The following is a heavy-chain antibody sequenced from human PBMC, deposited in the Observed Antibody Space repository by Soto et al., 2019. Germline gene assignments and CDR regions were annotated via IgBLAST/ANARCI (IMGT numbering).Heavy chain of an antibody. CDR2: IGTAGDT. V-gene: IGHV3-13*01. CDR3: ARAGYGSGSDYYYYYGMDV. J-gene: IGHJ6*02. Sequence: PGGSLRLSCAASGFTFSSYDMHWVRQATGKGLEWVSAIGTAGDTYYPGSVKGRFTISRENAKNSLYLQMNRLRAGDTAVYYCARAGYGSGSDYYYYYGMDVWGQGTTVTVSS. D-gene: IGHD3-10*01. CDR1: GFTFSSYD.